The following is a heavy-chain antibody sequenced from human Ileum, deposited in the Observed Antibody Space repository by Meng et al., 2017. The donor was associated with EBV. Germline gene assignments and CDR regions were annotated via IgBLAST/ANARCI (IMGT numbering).Heavy chain of an antibody. J-gene: IGHJ4*02. D-gene: IGHD1-7*01. CDR2: VYHRGDT. Sequence: VQLTESGPGLVKPSGTLSLTCTVSGDSISSDIWWSWVRQPPGKGLEWIGEVYHRGDTNYNPSLKSRVDISVDKSKNQFYLSLFSVTAADTAVYYCGRDQGRELMNHWGQGTLVTVSS. CDR3: GRDQGRELMNH. V-gene: IGHV4-4*02. CDR1: GDSISSDIW.